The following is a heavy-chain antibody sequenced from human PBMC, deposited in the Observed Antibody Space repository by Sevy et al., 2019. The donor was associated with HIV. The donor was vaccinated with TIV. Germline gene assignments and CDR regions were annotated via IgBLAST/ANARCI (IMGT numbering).Heavy chain of an antibody. CDR3: ATQGGRKSHFDY. Sequence: GGSLRLSCVASGFTVSSNYMSWVRQAPGKGLEWVSVIYSGGSTYYADSVKGRFTISRDNSKNTLYLQMNSLRAEDTAVYYCATQGGRKSHFDYWGQGTLVTVSS. D-gene: IGHD3-16*01. J-gene: IGHJ4*02. CDR2: IYSGGST. V-gene: IGHV3-53*01. CDR1: GFTVSSNY.